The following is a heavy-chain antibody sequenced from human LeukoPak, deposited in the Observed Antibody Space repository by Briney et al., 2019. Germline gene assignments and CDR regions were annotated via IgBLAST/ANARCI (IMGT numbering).Heavy chain of an antibody. V-gene: IGHV3-13*01. CDR2: IGTAGDT. Sequence: GVSLRLSCAASGFTFSDYDMHWVRQATGKGLEWVPAIGTAGDTYYTGSVKGRFTISRENAKNSLYLQMNSLRAGDTAVYYCARVAKERVGGVYYFDYWGQGTLVTVSS. CDR3: ARVAKERVGGVYYFDY. CDR1: GFTFSDYD. D-gene: IGHD1-1*01. J-gene: IGHJ4*02.